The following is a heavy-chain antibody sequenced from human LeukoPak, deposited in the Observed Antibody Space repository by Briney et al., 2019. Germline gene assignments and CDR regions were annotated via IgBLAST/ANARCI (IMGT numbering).Heavy chain of an antibody. D-gene: IGHD1-26*01. J-gene: IGHJ4*02. V-gene: IGHV1-18*01. CDR2: ISGYNGNT. CDR1: GYTFSDYV. CDR3: GRSREGLYSGSSLDY. Sequence: GASVKVSCKASGYTFSDYVISWVRQAPGQGLEWMGWISGYNGNTNYALKLQGRVTMTTDTSTRTAYMELRSLKSDDTAVYYCGRSREGLYSGSSLDYWGQGTLVIVSS.